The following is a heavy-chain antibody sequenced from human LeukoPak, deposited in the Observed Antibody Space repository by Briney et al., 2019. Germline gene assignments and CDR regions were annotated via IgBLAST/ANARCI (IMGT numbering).Heavy chain of an antibody. CDR2: IWYDGSNK. Sequence: GGSLRLSCAASGFTFSSYGMHWVRQAPGKGLEWVAVIWYDGSNKYYADSVKGRFTISRDNSKNTLYLQMNSLRAEDTAVYYCAREYADTAMAFDYWGQGTLVTVSP. J-gene: IGHJ4*02. V-gene: IGHV3-33*01. CDR3: AREYADTAMAFDY. CDR1: GFTFSSYG. D-gene: IGHD5-18*01.